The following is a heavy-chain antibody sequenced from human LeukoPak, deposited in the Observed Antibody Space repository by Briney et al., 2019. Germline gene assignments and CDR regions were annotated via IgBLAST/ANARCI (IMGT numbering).Heavy chain of an antibody. CDR3: AREGCSSTSFYGGPDY. V-gene: IGHV1-18*01. Sequence: GASVKVSCKASGYTFTSYGISWVRQAPGQGLEWMGWISAYNGNTNYAQKLQGRVTMTTDTSTSTAYMELRSLRSDDTAVYYCAREGCSSTSFYGGPDYWGQGTLVTVSS. CDR2: ISAYNGNT. J-gene: IGHJ4*02. CDR1: GYTFTSYG. D-gene: IGHD2-2*01.